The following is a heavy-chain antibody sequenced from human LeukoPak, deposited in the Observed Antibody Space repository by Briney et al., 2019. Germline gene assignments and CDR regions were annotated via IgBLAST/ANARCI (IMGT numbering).Heavy chain of an antibody. Sequence: GGSLRLSCAASGFTFSSYAMHWVRQAPGKGLGWVAVISYDGSNKYYADSVKGRFTISRDNSKNTLYLQMNSLRAEDTAVYYCARDLYYYDSSGTDYWGQGTLVTVSS. D-gene: IGHD3-22*01. CDR3: ARDLYYYDSSGTDY. CDR1: GFTFSSYA. J-gene: IGHJ4*02. CDR2: ISYDGSNK. V-gene: IGHV3-30*04.